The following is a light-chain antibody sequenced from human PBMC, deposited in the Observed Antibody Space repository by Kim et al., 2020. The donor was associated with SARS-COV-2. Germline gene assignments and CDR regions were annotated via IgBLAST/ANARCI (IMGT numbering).Light chain of an antibody. Sequence: DIQMTQSPSTLSASVGDRVTITCRASQSISNYLAWYQQKPGKAPNLLIYKASSLGSGVPSRFSGSGSGTEFTLTISSLQPDDFATYYCQQYNNYSPPYTFGQGTKLEI. CDR2: KAS. CDR1: QSISNY. V-gene: IGKV1-5*03. J-gene: IGKJ2*01. CDR3: QQYNNYSPPYT.